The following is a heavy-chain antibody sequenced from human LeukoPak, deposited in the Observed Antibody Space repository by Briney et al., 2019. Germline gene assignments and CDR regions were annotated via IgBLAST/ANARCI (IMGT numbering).Heavy chain of an antibody. V-gene: IGHV3-7*04. CDR1: GFTFSSYW. CDR2: IKQDSSER. J-gene: IGHJ5*02. Sequence: GGSLRLSCAASGFTFSSYWMTWVRQAPGRGLEGVANIKQDSSERYYVDSVKGRFTISRDNANNSLFLQMNSLRGEDTAVYYCARGFRGANWFDPWGQGTLVTVSS. D-gene: IGHD3-10*01. CDR3: ARGFRGANWFDP.